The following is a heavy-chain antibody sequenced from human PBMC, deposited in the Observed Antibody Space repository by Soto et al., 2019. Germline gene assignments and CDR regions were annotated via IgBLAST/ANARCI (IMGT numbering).Heavy chain of an antibody. CDR2: IMPVFGRP. V-gene: IGHV1-69*06. CDR1: GGTFSKNT. J-gene: IGHJ3*02. D-gene: IGHD1-26*01. Sequence: SVKVSCKASGGTFSKNTISWVRQAPGQGLEWMGGIMPVFGRPNYAQKFQGRVTITVDRVTSTGYMELTSLRSEDTAVYFCASTGEAPEGDESGRGDAFDIWGQGTKVTVSS. CDR3: ASTGEAPEGDESGRGDAFDI.